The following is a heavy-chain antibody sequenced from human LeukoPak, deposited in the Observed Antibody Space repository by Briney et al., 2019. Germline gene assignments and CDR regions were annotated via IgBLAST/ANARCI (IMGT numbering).Heavy chain of an antibody. CDR1: GFTFSSYS. CDR3: ARTSARDGYNGIFDY. V-gene: IGHV3-21*01. D-gene: IGHD5-24*01. CDR2: ISSSSSYI. Sequence: PGGSLRLSCAASGFTFSSYSMNWVRQAPGKGLEWVSPISSSSSYIYYADSVKGRFTISRDNAKNSLYLQMNSLRAEDTAVYYCARTSARDGYNGIFDYWGQGTLVTVSS. J-gene: IGHJ4*02.